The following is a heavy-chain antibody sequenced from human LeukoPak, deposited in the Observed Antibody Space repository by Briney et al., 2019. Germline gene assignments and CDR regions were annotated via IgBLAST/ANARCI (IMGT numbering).Heavy chain of an antibody. D-gene: IGHD1-14*01. CDR3: ARDITTWPTLQY. CDR1: GGSINSYY. J-gene: IGHJ4*02. V-gene: IGHV4-59*01. Sequence: SETLSLTCTVSGGSINSYYWSWIRQPPGKGLEWIGYIYYSGTTNYNPSLKSRVTISVDTSKNQFSLKLSSVTAADTAVYYYARDITTWPTLQYWGQGTLVTVSS. CDR2: IYYSGTT.